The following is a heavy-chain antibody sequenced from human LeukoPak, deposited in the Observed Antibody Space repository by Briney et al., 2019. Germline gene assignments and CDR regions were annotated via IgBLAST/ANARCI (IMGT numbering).Heavy chain of an antibody. CDR2: ISAYNGNT. V-gene: IGHV1-18*01. J-gene: IGHJ4*02. D-gene: IGHD6-6*01. CDR1: GYTFTSYG. CDR3: AVSGQLGDYFDY. Sequence: ASVKVSCKASGYTFTSYGISWVRQAPGQGLEWMGWISAYNGNTNYAQKLQGRVTMTTDTSTSTAYMELRSLRSDDTAVYYRAVSGQLGDYFDYWGQGTLVTVSS.